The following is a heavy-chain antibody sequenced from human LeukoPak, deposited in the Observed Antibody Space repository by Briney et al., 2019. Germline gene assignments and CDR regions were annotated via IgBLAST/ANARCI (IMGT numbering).Heavy chain of an antibody. D-gene: IGHD3-22*01. CDR2: IIPIFGTA. J-gene: IGHJ4*02. CDR1: GGTFSSYA. CDR3: ASTFVPYYYDSSGYYPLRY. Sequence: GASVKVSCKASGGTFSSYAISWVRQAPEQGLEWMGGIIPIFGTANYAQKFQGRVTITADESTSTAYMELSSLRSEDTAVYYCASTFVPYYYDSSGYYPLRYWGQGTLVTVSS. V-gene: IGHV1-69*13.